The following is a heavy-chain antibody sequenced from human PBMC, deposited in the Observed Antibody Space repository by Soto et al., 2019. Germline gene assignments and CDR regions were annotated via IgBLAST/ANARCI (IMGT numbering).Heavy chain of an antibody. CDR1: GYTFNRYG. V-gene: IGHV1-18*01. J-gene: IGHJ6*02. CDR2: ISAYNGNT. D-gene: IGHD1-20*01. Sequence: ASVKVSCKASGYTFNRYGISWVRQAPGQGLEWMGWISAYNGNTNYAQKLQGRVTMTTDTSTSTAYMELRSLRSDDTAVYYCARGLTAYYYYYGMDVWGQGTTVTVSS. CDR3: ARGLTAYYYYYGMDV.